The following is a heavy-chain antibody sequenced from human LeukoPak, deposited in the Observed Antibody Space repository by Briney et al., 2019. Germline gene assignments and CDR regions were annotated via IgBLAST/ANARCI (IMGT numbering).Heavy chain of an antibody. D-gene: IGHD3-22*01. CDR1: GFTFSDYG. V-gene: IGHV3-23*01. CDR2: ISGSGIST. J-gene: IGHJ3*02. CDR3: AKSWNYYDSSGDDALDI. Sequence: GGSLRLSCAAAGFTFSDYGMNWVRQAPGKGLEWVSGISGSGISTYYADSEKGRFTISRDNSKNTLYLQMNSLRVEDTAVYYCAKSWNYYDSSGDDALDIWGQGTMVTVSS.